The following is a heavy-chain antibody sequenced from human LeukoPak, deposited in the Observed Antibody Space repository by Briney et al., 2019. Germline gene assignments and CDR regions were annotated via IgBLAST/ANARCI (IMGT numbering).Heavy chain of an antibody. CDR2: ISISGTKT. CDR1: EFDFSTHA. V-gene: IGHV3-23*01. D-gene: IGHD4-17*01. Sequence: GGSLRLSCAASEFDFSTHAMTWVRQAPGKGLEWVSAISISGTKTYYADSVKGRLTISRDNSKNTLYLQMYSLRAEDTAVYYCANEIRPNDYWGQGTLVTVSS. J-gene: IGHJ4*02. CDR3: ANEIRPNDY.